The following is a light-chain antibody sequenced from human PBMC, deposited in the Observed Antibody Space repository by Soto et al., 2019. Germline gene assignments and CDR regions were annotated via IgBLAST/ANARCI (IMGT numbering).Light chain of an antibody. V-gene: IGLV7-46*01. CDR2: NTS. CDR3: LLSYSGARV. CDR1: TGTVTSGHY. J-gene: IGLJ3*02. Sequence: QAVVTQAPSLTVSPGGTVTITCGSSTGTVTSGHYPYWFHQQPGQAPRTMVYNTSDTHSWTPARFSGSLLGGKAALTLSGAQHEEEADFYCLLSYSGARVFGGGTKLTVL.